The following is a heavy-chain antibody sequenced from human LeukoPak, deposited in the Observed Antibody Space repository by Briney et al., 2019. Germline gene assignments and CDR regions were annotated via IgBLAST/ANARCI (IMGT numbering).Heavy chain of an antibody. CDR3: AKVSLNMVNDAFDI. CDR1: GFIFSSYG. J-gene: IGHJ3*02. D-gene: IGHD4/OR15-4a*01. Sequence: PGGSLRLSCAASGFIFSSYGMHWVRQAPDKGLEWVAFIRYDGSRKYYADSVKGRFTISRDNSKNTLYLQMNSLRAEDTAMYYCAKVSLNMVNDAFDIWGQGTIVSVSS. V-gene: IGHV3-30*02. CDR2: IRYDGSRK.